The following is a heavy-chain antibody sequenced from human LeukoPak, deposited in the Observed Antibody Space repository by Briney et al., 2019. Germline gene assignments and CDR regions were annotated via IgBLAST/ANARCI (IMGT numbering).Heavy chain of an antibody. V-gene: IGHV4-34*01. CDR3: ARGWKYCSSTSCHAAAFDI. CDR1: GGSSSGYY. J-gene: IGHJ3*02. CDR2: INHSGST. D-gene: IGHD2-2*01. Sequence: SETLSLTCAVYGGSSSGYYWSWIRQPPGKGLEWIGEINHSGSTNYNPSLKSRVTISVDTSKNQFSLKLSSVTAADTAVYYCARGWKYCSSTSCHAAAFDIWGQGTMVTVSS.